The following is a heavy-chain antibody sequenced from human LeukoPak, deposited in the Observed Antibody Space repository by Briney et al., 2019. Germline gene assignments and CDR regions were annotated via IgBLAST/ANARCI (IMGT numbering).Heavy chain of an antibody. J-gene: IGHJ4*02. CDR2: IYSGGST. CDR3: AKDRLLNCRGDCYIFDY. CDR1: GFTFSNYW. D-gene: IGHD2-21*02. V-gene: IGHV3-53*01. Sequence: GGSLRLSCAASGFTFSNYWMHWVRQAPGKGLEWVSVIYSGGSTYYADSVKGRFTISRDNSKNTLYLQMNSLRTEDTAVYYCAKDRLLNCRGDCYIFDYWGQGTVVTVSS.